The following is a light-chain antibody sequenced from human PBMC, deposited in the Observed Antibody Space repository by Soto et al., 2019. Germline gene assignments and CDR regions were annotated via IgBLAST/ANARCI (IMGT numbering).Light chain of an antibody. Sequence: IQLSQSPSSLSAYVGDRVTITCRASQGISSHLAWYQQKPGKAPKLLIYAASTLQTGVPSRFSGGGSGTDFTLTLSSLQPEDFATYYCQQVNSFPSTFGQGTRLEI. J-gene: IGKJ5*01. CDR3: QQVNSFPST. CDR1: QGISSH. V-gene: IGKV1-9*01. CDR2: AAS.